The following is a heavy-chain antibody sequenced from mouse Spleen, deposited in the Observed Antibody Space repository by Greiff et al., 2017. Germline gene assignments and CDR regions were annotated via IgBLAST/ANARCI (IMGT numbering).Heavy chain of an antibody. CDR3: TRSYSNRDWYFDV. CDR1: GYTFTSYW. CDR2: IYPGNSDT. V-gene: IGHV1-5*01. Sequence: VQLQQSGTVLARPGASVKMSCKTSGYTFTSYWMHWVKQRPGQGLEWIGAIYPGNSDTSYNQKFKGKAKLTAVTSASTAYMELSSLTNEDSAVYYCTRSYSNRDWYFDVWGAGTTVTVSS. J-gene: IGHJ1*01. D-gene: IGHD2-5*01.